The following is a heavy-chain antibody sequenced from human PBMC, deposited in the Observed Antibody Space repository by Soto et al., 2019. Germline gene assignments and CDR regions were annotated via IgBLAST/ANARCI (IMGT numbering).Heavy chain of an antibody. CDR3: AKDLFGPSNLGIFDY. CDR2: MSGSGGST. J-gene: IGHJ4*02. D-gene: IGHD4-4*01. CDR1: AFTFSSYA. V-gene: IGHV3-23*01. Sequence: GGSLRRSGAASAFTFSSYAMSWVRQAPEKGQEKVSAMSGSGGSTYYADSVEGRFTISRDNSKNTLYLQMNSLRAEDTAVYYCAKDLFGPSNLGIFDYWGQGTLVTVSS.